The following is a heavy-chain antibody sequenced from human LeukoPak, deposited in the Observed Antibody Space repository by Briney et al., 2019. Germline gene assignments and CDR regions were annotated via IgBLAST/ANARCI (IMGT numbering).Heavy chain of an antibody. J-gene: IGHJ4*02. CDR3: ARYGQRDYGDYWGPGEPDAFDI. CDR2: ISGSGGST. Sequence: QTGGSLRLSCAASGFTFSSYAMSWVRQAPGKGLEWVSAISGSGGSTYYADSVKGRFTISRDNSKNTLYLQMNSLRAEDTAVYYCARYGQRDYGDYWGPGEPDAFDIWGQGTLVTVSS. V-gene: IGHV3-23*01. CDR1: GFTFSSYA. D-gene: IGHD4-17*01.